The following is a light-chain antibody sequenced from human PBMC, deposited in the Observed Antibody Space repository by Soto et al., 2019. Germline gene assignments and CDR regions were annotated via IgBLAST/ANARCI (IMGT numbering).Light chain of an antibody. CDR3: SSYTRSSTSYV. J-gene: IGLJ1*01. CDR2: EVS. Sequence: QSALTQPRSVSGSPGQTVTISCTGTSSDVGGYKYVSWYQQHPGKAPKLMIYEVSNRPSRVSNRFSGSKSGNTASLTISGLQAEDEADYYCSSYTRSSTSYVFGTGTKVTVL. V-gene: IGLV2-14*01. CDR1: SSDVGGYKY.